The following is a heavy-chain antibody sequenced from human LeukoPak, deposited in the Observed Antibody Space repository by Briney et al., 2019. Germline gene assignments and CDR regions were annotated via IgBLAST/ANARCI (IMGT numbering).Heavy chain of an antibody. V-gene: IGHV3-30*03. J-gene: IGHJ3*02. CDR1: GFTFSSYG. CDR2: ISYDGSNK. CDR3: ARVRTITMIVVVPKDAFDI. D-gene: IGHD3-22*01. Sequence: PGGSLRLSCAASGFTFSSYGMHWVRQAPGKGLEWVAVISYDGSNKYYADSVKGRFTISRDSSKNTLNLQMNSLRAEDTAVYYCARVRTITMIVVVPKDAFDIWGQGTMVTVSS.